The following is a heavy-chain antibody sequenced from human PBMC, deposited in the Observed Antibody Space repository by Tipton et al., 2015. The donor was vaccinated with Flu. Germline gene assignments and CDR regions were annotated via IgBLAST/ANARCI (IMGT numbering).Heavy chain of an antibody. D-gene: IGHD6-19*01. CDR3: AKDQGGMYSSGANYGMDV. J-gene: IGHJ6*02. Sequence: QLVQSGGGVVQPGRSLRLPCAASGFTFSSYAMSWVRQAPGKGLEWVSSISGSGSGTHYADSVKGRFAISRDNSENTLYLQMNSLRAEDTAVYYCAKDQGGMYSSGANYGMDVWGQGTTVTVSS. CDR1: GFTFSSYA. CDR2: ISGSGSGT. V-gene: IGHV3-23*04.